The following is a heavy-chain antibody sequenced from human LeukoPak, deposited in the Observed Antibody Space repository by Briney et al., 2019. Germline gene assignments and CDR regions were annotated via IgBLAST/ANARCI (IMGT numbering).Heavy chain of an antibody. CDR3: ARGSWCSYTNCMLRPFDY. CDR1: GGSISDYY. D-gene: IGHD2-2*01. J-gene: IGHJ4*02. V-gene: IGHV4-59*01. Sequence: PSETLSLTCSISGGSISDYYWNWIRQPPGKGLEWIGYIYYSGSTTYNPSLKSRVTMSVDTSKNQFSLRLSSVTAADTGVYYCARGSWCSYTNCMLRPFDYWGQGSLVTVSS. CDR2: IYYSGST.